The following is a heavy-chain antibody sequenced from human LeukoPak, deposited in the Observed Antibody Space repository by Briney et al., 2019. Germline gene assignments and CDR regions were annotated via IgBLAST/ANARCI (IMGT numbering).Heavy chain of an antibody. CDR1: GGSISSYY. Sequence: SETLSLTCTVSGGSISSYYWSWIRQPPGKGLEWIGYIYYSGSTNYNPSLKSRVTISVDTSKTQFSLKLSSVTAADTAVYYCARVEMATITPYFDYWGQGTLVTVSS. CDR2: IYYSGST. CDR3: ARVEMATITPYFDY. V-gene: IGHV4-59*01. J-gene: IGHJ4*02. D-gene: IGHD5-24*01.